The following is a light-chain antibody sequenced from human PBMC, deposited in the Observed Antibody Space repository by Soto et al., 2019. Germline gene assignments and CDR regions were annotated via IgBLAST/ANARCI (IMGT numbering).Light chain of an antibody. CDR3: QQRTNSHPT. J-gene: IGKJ4*01. Sequence: EIVLTQSPATLSLSPGERATLSCRASQSVRNDLVWYHQKPGQAPRVLIYSASNRATGIPARFSGIGSGTDFTLTISSLEPEDFEVYYCQQRTNSHPTFAGAPKVEMK. V-gene: IGKV3-11*01. CDR1: QSVRND. CDR2: SAS.